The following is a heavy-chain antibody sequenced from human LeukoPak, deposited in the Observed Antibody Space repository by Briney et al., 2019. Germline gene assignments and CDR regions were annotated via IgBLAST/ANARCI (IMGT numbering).Heavy chain of an antibody. Sequence: RASVKVSCKASGGTFSSYAISWVRQAPGQGLEWMGGIIPIFGTANYAQKFQGRVTIAADESTSTAYMELSSLRSEDTAVYYCARASATMVRGVIITDAFDIWGQGTMVTVSS. D-gene: IGHD3-10*01. CDR3: ARASATMVRGVIITDAFDI. V-gene: IGHV1-69*13. J-gene: IGHJ3*02. CDR1: GGTFSSYA. CDR2: IIPIFGTA.